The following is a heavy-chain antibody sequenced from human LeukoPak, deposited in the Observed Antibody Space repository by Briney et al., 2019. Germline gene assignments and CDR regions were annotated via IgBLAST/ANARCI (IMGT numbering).Heavy chain of an antibody. J-gene: IGHJ4*02. D-gene: IGHD3-16*01. CDR3: SWGSQQYFDY. CDR1: GLTFSNVW. CDR2: IRSKADGGTT. Sequence: PGGSLRLSCAASGLTFSNVWMNWVRQAPGKGLEWVGLIRSKADGGTTDYAAPVKGRFTISRDDSKNTLYLQMNSLKTEDTAVYYRSWGSQQYFDYWGQGTLVTVSS. V-gene: IGHV3-15*01.